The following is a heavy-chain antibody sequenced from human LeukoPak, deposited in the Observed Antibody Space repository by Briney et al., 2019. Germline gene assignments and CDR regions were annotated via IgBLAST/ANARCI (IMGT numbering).Heavy chain of an antibody. CDR1: GYTFTSYD. D-gene: IGHD6-19*01. V-gene: IGHV1-8*01. CDR3: GREEWKAVAGRGDY. J-gene: IGHJ4*02. Sequence: ASVKVSCKASGYTFTSYDINWVRQATGQGLEWMGWMNPNSGNTGYAQKFQGRVTMTRNTSISTAYMELSSLRSEDKAVFYCGREEWKAVAGRGDYWGQGTLVTVSS. CDR2: MNPNSGNT.